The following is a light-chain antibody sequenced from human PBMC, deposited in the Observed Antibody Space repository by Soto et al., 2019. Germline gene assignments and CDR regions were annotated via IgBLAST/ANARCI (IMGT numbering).Light chain of an antibody. V-gene: IGKV3-20*01. J-gene: IGKJ1*01. Sequence: EIVLTQSPGTLSLSPGERATLSCRASQSVSSSYLAWYQQKPGQAPRLLIYGASSRATGIPDRFSGSGSGTDFTLNISRLEPEDFVVYYCQQYGSSPRTFGQGTKVDIK. CDR2: GAS. CDR1: QSVSSSY. CDR3: QQYGSSPRT.